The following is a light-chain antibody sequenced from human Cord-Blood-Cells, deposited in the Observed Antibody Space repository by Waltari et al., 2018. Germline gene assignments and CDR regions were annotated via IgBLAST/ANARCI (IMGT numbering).Light chain of an antibody. CDR2: DVS. CDR1: SSDVGGYNY. Sequence: QSALTQPRSVSGSPGQPVPISCTGTSSDVGGYNYVSWYQQHPGKAPKLMIYDVSKRPSGVPDRFSGSKSGNTASLTISGLQAEDEADYYCCSYAGSYTVFGGGTKLTVL. V-gene: IGLV2-11*01. CDR3: CSYAGSYTV. J-gene: IGLJ2*01.